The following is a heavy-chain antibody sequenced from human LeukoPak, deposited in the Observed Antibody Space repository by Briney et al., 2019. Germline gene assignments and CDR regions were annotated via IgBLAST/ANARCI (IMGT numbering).Heavy chain of an antibody. J-gene: IGHJ4*02. CDR3: AKDTGIAVAEYYFDY. CDR1: GFTFSSYG. Sequence: PGGSLRLSCAASGFTFSSYGMHWVRQAPGKGLEWVAFIRYDGSIKYYADSVKGRFTISRDNSKNTLYLQMNSLRAEDTAVYYCAKDTGIAVAEYYFDYWGQGTLVTVSS. CDR2: IRYDGSIK. V-gene: IGHV3-30*02. D-gene: IGHD6-19*01.